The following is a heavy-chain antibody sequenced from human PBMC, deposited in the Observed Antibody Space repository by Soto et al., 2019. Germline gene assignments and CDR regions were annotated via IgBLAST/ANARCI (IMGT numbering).Heavy chain of an antibody. D-gene: IGHD1-1*01. CDR3: ARVYTTSPNAFDI. V-gene: IGHV3-7*01. CDR2: IKQDGSEK. CDR1: GFTFSSYW. Sequence: GSLRLSCAASGFTFSSYWMSWVRQAPGKGLEWVANIKQDGSEKYYVDSVKGRFTISRDNAKNSLYLQMNSLRAEDTAVYYCARVYTTSPNAFDIWGQGTMVTVS. J-gene: IGHJ3*02.